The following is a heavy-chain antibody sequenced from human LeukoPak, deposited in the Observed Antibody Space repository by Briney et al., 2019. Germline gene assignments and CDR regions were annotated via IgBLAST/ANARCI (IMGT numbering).Heavy chain of an antibody. V-gene: IGHV4-61*02. Sequence: SSETLSLTCTVSGGSITSGSYYWSWIRQPAGKGLEWIGRMYATGSTNYNPSLKSRVTISVDTSQKQFYLKLSSVTAADTAVYFCARGPYSYDSSGAFDIWGQGTMVTVSS. D-gene: IGHD3-22*01. CDR1: GGSITSGSYY. CDR3: ARGPYSYDSSGAFDI. CDR2: MYATGST. J-gene: IGHJ3*02.